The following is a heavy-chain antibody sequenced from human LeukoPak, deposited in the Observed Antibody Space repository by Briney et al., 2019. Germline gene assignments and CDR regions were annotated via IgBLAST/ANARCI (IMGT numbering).Heavy chain of an antibody. CDR3: ARVFWSGYTQRYNWFDP. J-gene: IGHJ5*02. V-gene: IGHV1-69*05. Sequence: ASLKVSCKASGGTFSSYAISWVRQAPGQGLEWMGGIIPIFGTANYAQKFQGRVTITTDESTSTAYMELRGLRSEDTAVYYCARVFWSGYTQRYNWFDPWGQGTLVTVSS. D-gene: IGHD3-3*01. CDR2: IIPIFGTA. CDR1: GGTFSSYA.